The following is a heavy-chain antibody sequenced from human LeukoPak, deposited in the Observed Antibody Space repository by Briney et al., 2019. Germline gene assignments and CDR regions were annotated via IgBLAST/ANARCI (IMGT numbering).Heavy chain of an antibody. D-gene: IGHD5-24*01. CDR3: ARIYNTANDY. V-gene: IGHV1-2*06. Sequence: ASVKVSCKASGYTLTGYYMHWVRQAPGQGLEWMGRINPNSGGTNYAQKFQGRVTMTRDTSISTAYQELSRLRSDATAVYYCARIYNTANDYWGQGTLVTVSS. CDR1: GYTLTGYY. CDR2: INPNSGGT. J-gene: IGHJ4*02.